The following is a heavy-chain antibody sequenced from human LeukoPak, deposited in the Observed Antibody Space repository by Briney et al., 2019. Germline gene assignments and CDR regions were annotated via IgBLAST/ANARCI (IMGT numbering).Heavy chain of an antibody. V-gene: IGHV3-74*01. Sequence: GGSLRLSCAASGFTLSSYWMHWVRQAPGKGLVWVSRINSDGSSTIYADSVKGRFTISRDNAKNTLYLQMNSLRAEDTAVYYCARVNSSGYYAYYYYYYMDVWGKGTTVTISS. CDR3: ARVNSSGYYAYYYYYYMDV. J-gene: IGHJ6*03. D-gene: IGHD3-22*01. CDR1: GFTLSSYW. CDR2: INSDGSST.